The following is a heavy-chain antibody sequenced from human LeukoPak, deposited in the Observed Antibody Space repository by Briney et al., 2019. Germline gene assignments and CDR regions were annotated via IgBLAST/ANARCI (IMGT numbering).Heavy chain of an antibody. CDR2: IYNSGST. J-gene: IGHJ3*02. D-gene: IGHD2-2*01. Sequence: KPSQTLSLTCTVSGGSISGGGYYWSWIRQHPGKGLEWIGYIYNSGSTYYNPSLKSRVTISVDTSKNQFSLELSSVTAADTAVYYCARDPRYCSSTSCQNDAFDIWGQGTMVTVSS. V-gene: IGHV4-31*03. CDR3: ARDPRYCSSTSCQNDAFDI. CDR1: GGSISGGGYY.